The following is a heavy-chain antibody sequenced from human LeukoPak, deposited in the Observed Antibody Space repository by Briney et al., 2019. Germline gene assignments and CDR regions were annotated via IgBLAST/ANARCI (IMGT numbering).Heavy chain of an antibody. CDR2: ISAYNGNT. Sequence: ASVKVSSKASGYTFTSYGISWVRQAPGQGLEWMGWISAYNGNTNYAQKLQGRVTMTTDTSTSTAYMELRSLRSEDTAVYYCAGDGDIVGATGYVDYWGQGTLVTVSS. V-gene: IGHV1-18*01. CDR1: GYTFTSYG. CDR3: AGDGDIVGATGYVDY. J-gene: IGHJ4*02. D-gene: IGHD1-26*01.